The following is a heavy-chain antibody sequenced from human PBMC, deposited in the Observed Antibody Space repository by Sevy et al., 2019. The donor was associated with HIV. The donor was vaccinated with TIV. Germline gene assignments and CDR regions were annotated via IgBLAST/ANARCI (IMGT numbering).Heavy chain of an antibody. J-gene: IGHJ4*02. CDR3: AKDRDSSSWYGGDYFVC. V-gene: IGHV3-23*01. CDR1: GFIFSNYV. CDR2: ISGSGVST. D-gene: IGHD6-13*01. Sequence: GGSLRLSCAASGFIFSNYVMSWVRQAPGKGLEWVSAISGSGVSTYYADSVKGRFTISRDNSKNTLYLQMNSLRAEDTAIYYCAKDRDSSSWYGGDYFVCWGQGSLVTVSS.